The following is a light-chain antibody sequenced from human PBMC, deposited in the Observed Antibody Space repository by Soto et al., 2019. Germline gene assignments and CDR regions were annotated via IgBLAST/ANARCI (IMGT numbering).Light chain of an antibody. J-gene: IGLJ2*01. CDR2: DVS. CDR3: SSYTTSSTVV. V-gene: IGLV2-14*03. CDR1: SSDVGGYNY. Sequence: QSALTQPASVSGSPGQSITISCTGSSSDVGGYNYVSWYQQHHPGKAPKLMIYDVSNRPSGVSNRFSGSKSGNTASLTISGLQAEDEADYYCSSYTTSSTVVFGGGTKVTAL.